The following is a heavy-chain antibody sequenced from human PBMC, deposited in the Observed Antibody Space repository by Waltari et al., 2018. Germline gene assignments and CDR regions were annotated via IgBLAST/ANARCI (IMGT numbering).Heavy chain of an antibody. J-gene: IGHJ4*02. D-gene: IGHD2-21*02. V-gene: IGHV3-23*01. CDR3: ARDECTGGDCYSHFHY. Sequence: EVHLLESGGGLIRPGGSLRLSCAAAGFTFGNYAMRWVRQAPGKGLEWVSGIINNGYSSFSADSVKGRFTISRDNSKNTLYLQMENLRGEDTAVYYCARDECTGGDCYSHFHYWGQGTLVTVSS. CDR2: IINNGYSS. CDR1: GFTFGNYA.